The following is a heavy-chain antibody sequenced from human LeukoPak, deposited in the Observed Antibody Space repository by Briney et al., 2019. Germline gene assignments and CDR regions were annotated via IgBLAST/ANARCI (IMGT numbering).Heavy chain of an antibody. J-gene: IGHJ3*02. CDR1: GGSISSYY. V-gene: IGHV4-59*12. CDR3: ARDFKDAFDI. Sequence: SETLSLTCTVSGGSISSYYWSWIRQPPGKGLEWIGYIYYSGSTNYNPSLKSRVTISVDTSKNQFSLKLSSVTAADTAVYYCARDFKDAFDIWGQGTMVTVSS. CDR2: IYYSGST.